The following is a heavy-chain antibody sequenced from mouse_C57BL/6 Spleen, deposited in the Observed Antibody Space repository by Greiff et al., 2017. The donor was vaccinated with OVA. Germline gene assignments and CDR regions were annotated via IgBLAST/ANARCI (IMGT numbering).Heavy chain of an antibody. CDR2: IDPETGGT. J-gene: IGHJ4*01. CDR1: GYTFTDYE. CDR3: TRYPGWGYAMDY. V-gene: IGHV1-15*01. Sequence: QVQLQQSGAELVRPGASVTLSCKASGYTFTDYEMHWVKQTPVHGLEWIGAIDPETGGTAYNQKFKGKAILTADKSSSTAYMELRSLTSEDSAVYYCTRYPGWGYAMDYWGQGTSVTVSS.